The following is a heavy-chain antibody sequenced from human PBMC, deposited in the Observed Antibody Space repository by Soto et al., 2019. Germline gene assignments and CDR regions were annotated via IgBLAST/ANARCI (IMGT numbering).Heavy chain of an antibody. Sequence: SETLSLTCAVYGGSFSGYYWSWIRQPPGKGLEWIGEINHSGNTNYNPSLKSRVTISVDTSKNQFSLKLTSVTAADTAVYYCARPHGDPLGYWGQGALVTVSS. CDR1: GGSFSGYY. CDR3: ARPHGDPLGY. V-gene: IGHV4-34*01. D-gene: IGHD4-17*01. CDR2: INHSGNT. J-gene: IGHJ4*02.